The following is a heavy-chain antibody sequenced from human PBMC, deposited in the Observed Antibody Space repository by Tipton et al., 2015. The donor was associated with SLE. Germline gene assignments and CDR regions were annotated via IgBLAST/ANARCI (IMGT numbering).Heavy chain of an antibody. CDR3: AKDKNSNSDSCCGFDS. J-gene: IGHJ4*01. CDR1: GFTFSDYY. V-gene: IGHV3-11*01. Sequence: SLRLSCAASGFTFSDYYMSWIRQVPGKGLEWVAYISSSGPTTYYADSVKGRFTISRDDAKNSLFLQMDSLRAEDTAVYYCAKDKNSNSDSCCGFDSWGQGTLVTVSS. D-gene: IGHD2-2*01. CDR2: ISSSGPTT.